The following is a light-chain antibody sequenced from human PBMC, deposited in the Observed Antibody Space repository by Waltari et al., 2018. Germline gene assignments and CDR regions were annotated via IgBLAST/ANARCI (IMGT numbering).Light chain of an antibody. J-gene: IGLJ1*01. CDR3: SSYTSSSSYV. CDR2: EVI. CDR1: SSDVGSYNY. Sequence: QSALTQPASVSGSPGQSITISCTGTSSDVGSYNYLSWYQQHPGKAPKLMIYEVINRPSGVSSRFSGSKSGNTASLTISGLQAEDEADYYCSSYTSSSSYVFGTGTKVTVL. V-gene: IGLV2-14*01.